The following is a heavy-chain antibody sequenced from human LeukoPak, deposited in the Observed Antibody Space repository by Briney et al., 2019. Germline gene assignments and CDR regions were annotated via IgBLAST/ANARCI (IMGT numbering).Heavy chain of an antibody. J-gene: IGHJ4*02. CDR2: ISGSGGST. CDR1: GFTFSSYA. Sequence: GGSLRLSCAASGFTFSSYAMSWVRQAPGKGREWVSAISGSGGSTYYADSVKGRFTISRDNSKNTLCLQMNSLRAEDTAVYYCANDRGDYDYWGQGTLVTVSS. CDR3: ANDRGDYDY. V-gene: IGHV3-23*01. D-gene: IGHD4-17*01.